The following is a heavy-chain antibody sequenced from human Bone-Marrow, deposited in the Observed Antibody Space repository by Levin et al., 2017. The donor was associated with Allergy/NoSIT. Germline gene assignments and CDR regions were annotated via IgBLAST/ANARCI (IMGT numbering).Heavy chain of an antibody. CDR2: ISGSGGEA. Sequence: GESLKISCTASGFTFVSYGMSWVRQAPGKGLEWGAAISGSGGEANYADSVRGRFAISRDNSKNTLNLQLNSLRAEDTAVYYCTKALRLTGCTFDFFDPWGQGTPVTVSS. CDR1: GFTFVSYG. V-gene: IGHV3-23*01. J-gene: IGHJ5*02. D-gene: IGHD1-20*01. CDR3: TKALRLTGCTFDFFDP.